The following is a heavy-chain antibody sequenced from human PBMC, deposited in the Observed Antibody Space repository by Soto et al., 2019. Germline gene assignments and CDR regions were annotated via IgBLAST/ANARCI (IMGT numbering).Heavy chain of an antibody. CDR1: GFTFSSYA. J-gene: IGHJ4*02. Sequence: PGGSLRLSCAASGFTFSSYAMSWVRQAPGKGLEWVSAISGSGGSTYYADSVRGRFTISRDNSKNTLYLQMNSLRAEDTAVYYYAKGASGNYRYYFDYWGQGTLVTVSS. D-gene: IGHD4-4*01. CDR2: ISGSGGST. V-gene: IGHV3-23*01. CDR3: AKGASGNYRYYFDY.